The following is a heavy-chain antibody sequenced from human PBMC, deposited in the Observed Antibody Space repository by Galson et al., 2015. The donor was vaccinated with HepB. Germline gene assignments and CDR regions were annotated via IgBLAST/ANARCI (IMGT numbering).Heavy chain of an antibody. Sequence: LSLTCTVSGGSTNRGDYYWTWIRQPPGKGLEWIGYIYYSGTFYYNPSLQSRVAISLDTSKNQFSLRLNSVTAADTAVYYCARSLGDLNGSQHMDVWGEGTTVTVSS. CDR3: ARSLGDLNGSQHMDV. J-gene: IGHJ6*03. V-gene: IGHV4-30-4*01. CDR2: IYYSGTF. D-gene: IGHD2-21*01. CDR1: GGSTNRGDYY.